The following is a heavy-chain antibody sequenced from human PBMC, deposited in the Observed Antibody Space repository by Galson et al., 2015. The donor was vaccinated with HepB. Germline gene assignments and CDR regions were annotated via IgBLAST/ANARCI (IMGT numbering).Heavy chain of an antibody. CDR2: IWHDGSDK. V-gene: IGHV3-33*01. D-gene: IGHD6-6*01. CDR3: ARGSMDYSTSHRPSYFYYMDV. J-gene: IGHJ6*03. CDR1: GFTVSNYG. Sequence: SLRLSCAASGFTVSNYGMHWVRQAPGKGLEWVAVIWHDGSDKYYADSKKGRFTISRDNSENTLFLQVNGLRAEDTAVYYCARGSMDYSTSHRPSYFYYMDVWGKGATVTVSS.